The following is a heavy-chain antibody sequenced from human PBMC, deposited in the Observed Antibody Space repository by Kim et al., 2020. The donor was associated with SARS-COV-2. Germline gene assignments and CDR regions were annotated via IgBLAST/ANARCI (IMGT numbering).Heavy chain of an antibody. CDR1: GFTFSSYW. CDR3: ARDARYCTSTSCPTESWFDP. J-gene: IGHJ5*02. D-gene: IGHD2-2*01. V-gene: IGHV3-7*03. Sequence: GGSLRLSCAASGFTFSSYWMSWVRQAPGKGLEWVANIKEDGSERYYVGSVEGRFTISRDNAKNSLYLQMNSLRAEDTAVYYCARDARYCTSTSCPTESWFDPWGQGTLVTVSP. CDR2: IKEDGSER.